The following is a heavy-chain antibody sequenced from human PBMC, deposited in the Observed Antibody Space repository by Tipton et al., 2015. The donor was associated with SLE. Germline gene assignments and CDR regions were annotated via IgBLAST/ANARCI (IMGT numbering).Heavy chain of an antibody. CDR1: GGSVSSNY. J-gene: IGHJ5*02. V-gene: IGHV4-59*02. D-gene: IGHD5-24*01. CDR2: IDYRDIT. CDR3: ARDFRADGNWFDP. Sequence: TLSLTCTVSGGSVSSNYWSWIRQPPGKGLEWIGYIDYRDITNYNPSLKSRVTMSIDTSKNQFSLKLSSVTAADTAVYYCARDFRADGNWFDPWGQGTLVTVSS.